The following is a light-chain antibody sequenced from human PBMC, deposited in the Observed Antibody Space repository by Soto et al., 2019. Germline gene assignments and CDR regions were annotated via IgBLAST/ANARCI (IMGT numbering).Light chain of an antibody. V-gene: IGKV1-5*03. J-gene: IGKJ1*01. CDR2: KAS. CDR1: QSISSW. Sequence: TTPSASTLSASVNDRVTITCLASQSISSWLAWYQQKPGKAPKLLIYKASSLESGVPSRFSGSGSGTEFTLTISSLQPDDFATYYCQQYKMYSPWTFGQGTKVDIK. CDR3: QQYKMYSPWT.